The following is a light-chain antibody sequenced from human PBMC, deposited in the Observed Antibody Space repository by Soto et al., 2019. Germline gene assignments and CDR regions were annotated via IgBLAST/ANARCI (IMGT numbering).Light chain of an antibody. CDR1: SSDVGSYNY. V-gene: IGLV2-14*01. Sequence: QSALTQPASVSGSPGLSITISCTGTSSDVGSYNYVSWYQQHPGKAPKLMIYEVSNRPSGVSNRFSGSKSGNTASLTISGLQAEDEADYYCSSYTSSSTWVFGGGTKVTVL. CDR3: SSYTSSSTWV. J-gene: IGLJ3*02. CDR2: EVS.